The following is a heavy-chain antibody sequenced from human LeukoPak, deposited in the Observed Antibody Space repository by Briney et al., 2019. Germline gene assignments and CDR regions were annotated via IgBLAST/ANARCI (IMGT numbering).Heavy chain of an antibody. CDR3: ARDSPYDSSGYYYDY. J-gene: IGHJ4*02. CDR2: ISSSGSTI. D-gene: IGHD3-22*01. Sequence: GGSLRLSCAASGFTFDDYAMHWVRQAPGKGLEWVSYISSSGSTIYYADSVKGRFTISRDNAKNSLYLQMNSLRAEDTAVYYCARDSPYDSSGYYYDYWGQGTLVTVSS. CDR1: GFTFDDYA. V-gene: IGHV3-48*03.